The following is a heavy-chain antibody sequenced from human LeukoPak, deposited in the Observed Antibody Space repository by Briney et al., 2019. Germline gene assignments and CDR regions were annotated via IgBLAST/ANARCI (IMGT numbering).Heavy chain of an antibody. CDR2: INWNGGGT. J-gene: IGHJ4*02. CDR1: GFIFDDYG. CDR3: AKGHSSSWSIFDY. D-gene: IGHD6-13*01. Sequence: GGSLRLSCAASGFIFDDYGMNWVRQAPGKGLEWVSGINWNGGGTGYADSVKGRFTISRDNAKNSLYLQMNSLRAEDTALYHCAKGHSSSWSIFDYWGQGTLVTVSS. V-gene: IGHV3-20*01.